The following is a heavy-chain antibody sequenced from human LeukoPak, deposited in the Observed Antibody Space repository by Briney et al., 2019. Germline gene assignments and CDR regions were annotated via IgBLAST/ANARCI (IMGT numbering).Heavy chain of an antibody. CDR2: IKSKTDAETT. J-gene: IGHJ4*02. CDR1: GFSFTNAW. V-gene: IGHV3-15*01. Sequence: GGSLRLSCAASGFSFTNAWMNWVRQAPGKGLEWVGRIKSKTDAETTDYAAPVKGRFTISRDDSKNTLYLQMNSLKTEDTAVYYCTTPTLWGQGTLVTVSS. CDR3: TTPTL.